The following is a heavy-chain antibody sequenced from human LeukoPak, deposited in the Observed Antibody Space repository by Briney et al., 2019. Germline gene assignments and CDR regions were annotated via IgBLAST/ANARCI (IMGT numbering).Heavy chain of an antibody. CDR1: GGSFSGYY. Sequence: PSETLSLTCAVYGGSFSGYYWSWIRQPPGKGLEWIGEINHSGSTNYNPSLKSRVTISVDTSKNQFSLKLSSVTAADTAVYYCARYPKSSYCYYGMDVWGQGTTVTVSS. CDR3: ARYPKSSYCYYGMDV. CDR2: INHSGST. J-gene: IGHJ6*02. V-gene: IGHV4-34*01.